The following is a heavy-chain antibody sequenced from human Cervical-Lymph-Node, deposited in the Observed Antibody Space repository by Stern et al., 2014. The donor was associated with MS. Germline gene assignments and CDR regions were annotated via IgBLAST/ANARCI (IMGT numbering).Heavy chain of an antibody. J-gene: IGHJ4*02. CDR2: IFPRDSNT. CDR1: GYLFDDYW. V-gene: IGHV5-51*03. Sequence: EVQLVESGAEVKKPGESLKISCEASGYLFDDYWIGWVRQMSGRGLELVAIIFPRDSNTRYSPSVQGQVTISADKSISTAYLQRSSLRPRDPAIYYGARSPATPSGYDRFDYWGQGALVTVSS. CDR3: ARSPATPSGYDRFDY. D-gene: IGHD5-12*01.